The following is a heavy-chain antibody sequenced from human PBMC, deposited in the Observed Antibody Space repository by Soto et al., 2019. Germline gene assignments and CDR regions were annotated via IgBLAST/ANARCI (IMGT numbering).Heavy chain of an antibody. CDR3: ARIHRYGGRGVDFDY. Sequence: ESGPTLVNPTQTLTLTCTFSGFSLSSYGMCVSWIRQPPGKALEWLARIDWDDAKFYNTSLRSRLTISRDTSKNQVVLTMTNMDPEDTATYYCARIHRYGGRGVDFDYWGQGTLVTVSS. J-gene: IGHJ4*02. CDR2: IDWDDAK. D-gene: IGHD2-15*01. V-gene: IGHV2-70*17. CDR1: GFSLSSYGMC.